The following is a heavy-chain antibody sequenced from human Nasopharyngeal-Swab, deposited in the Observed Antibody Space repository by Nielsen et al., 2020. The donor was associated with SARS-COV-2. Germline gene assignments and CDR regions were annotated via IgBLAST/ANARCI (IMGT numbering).Heavy chain of an antibody. V-gene: IGHV3-15*01. D-gene: IGHD4-11*01. CDR2: IKSKTDGGTT. Sequence: VRQAPGKGLEREGRIKSKTDGGTTDYAAPVKGRFTISRDDSKNTLYLQMNSLKTEDAAVYYCTTDFTITISYHYYGMDVWGQGTTVTVSS. J-gene: IGHJ6*02. CDR3: TTDFTITISYHYYGMDV.